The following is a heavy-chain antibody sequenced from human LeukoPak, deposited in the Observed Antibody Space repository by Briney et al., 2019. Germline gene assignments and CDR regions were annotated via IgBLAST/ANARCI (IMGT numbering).Heavy chain of an antibody. D-gene: IGHD3-22*01. V-gene: IGHV3-30*18. J-gene: IGHJ3*02. CDR1: GFTFSSYG. CDR3: AKDTDSSGWAFDI. CDR2: ISYDGSNK. Sequence: PGGSLRLSCAASGFTFSSYGMHWVRQAPGKGLEWVAVISYDGSNKYYADSVKGRFTISRDNSKNTLYLQMNSLRAEDTAVYYCAKDTDSSGWAFDIWGQGTMVTVSS.